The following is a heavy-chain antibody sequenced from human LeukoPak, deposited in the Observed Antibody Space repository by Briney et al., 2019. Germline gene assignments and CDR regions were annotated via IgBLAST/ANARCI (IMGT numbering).Heavy chain of an antibody. CDR3: ARHLAAAGRRFDP. Sequence: SETLSLTCTVSGGSISSGDYYWSWIRQPPGKGLEWIGYIYYSGSTYYNPSLKSRVTISVDTSKNQFSLKLSSVTAADTAVYYCARHLAAAGRRFDPWGQGTLVTVSS. V-gene: IGHV4-30-4*01. D-gene: IGHD6-13*01. J-gene: IGHJ5*02. CDR2: IYYSGST. CDR1: GGSISSGDYY.